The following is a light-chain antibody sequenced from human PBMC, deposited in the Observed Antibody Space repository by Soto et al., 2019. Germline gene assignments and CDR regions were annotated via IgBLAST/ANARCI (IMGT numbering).Light chain of an antibody. V-gene: IGKV3-20*01. CDR3: QQYGRSPPFT. Sequence: EIVLTQSPGTLSLSPGERATLSCRASQSVSSTYIAWYQQNPGQAPRLLIYGASSRATGIPDRFSGSGSGTDFTITISMLVNEDFSVYFCQQYGRSPPFTFGQGTKVEIK. J-gene: IGKJ2*01. CDR1: QSVSSTY. CDR2: GAS.